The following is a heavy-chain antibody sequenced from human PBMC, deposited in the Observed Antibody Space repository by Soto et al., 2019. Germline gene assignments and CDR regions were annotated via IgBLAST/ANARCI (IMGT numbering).Heavy chain of an antibody. CDR3: AREKKDYYDSSGHDY. D-gene: IGHD3-22*01. CDR2: ISGSGGST. V-gene: IGHV3-23*01. Sequence: GGSLRLSCAASGFTFSSYAMSWVRQAPGKGLEWVSAISGSGGSTYYADSVKGRFTISRDNSKNTLYLQMNSLRAEDTAVYYCAREKKDYYDSSGHDYWGQGTLVTVSS. CDR1: GFTFSSYA. J-gene: IGHJ4*02.